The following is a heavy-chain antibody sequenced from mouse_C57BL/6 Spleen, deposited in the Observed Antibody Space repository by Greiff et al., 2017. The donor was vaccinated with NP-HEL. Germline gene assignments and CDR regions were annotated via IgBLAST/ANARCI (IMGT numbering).Heavy chain of an antibody. V-gene: IGHV1-50*01. CDR1: GYTFTSYW. J-gene: IGHJ2*01. D-gene: IGHD1-1*01. Sequence: QVQLQQSGAELVQPGASVKLSCKASGYTFTSYWMQWVKQRPGQGLEWIGEIDPSDSYTNYNQKFKGKATLTVDTSSSTAYMQLSSLTSEDSAVYYCARWDYGSSFDYWGQGTTLTVSS. CDR2: IDPSDSYT. CDR3: ARWDYGSSFDY.